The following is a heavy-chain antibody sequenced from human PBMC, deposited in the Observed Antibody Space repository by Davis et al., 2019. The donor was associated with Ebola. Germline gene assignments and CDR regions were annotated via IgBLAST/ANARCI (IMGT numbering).Heavy chain of an antibody. J-gene: IGHJ4*02. CDR1: GYTFTDYS. Sequence: AASVKVSCKASGYTFTDYSMHWVRQAPGQGLEWMGWMNPNSGNTGYAQKFQGRVTMTRNTSISTAYMELSSLRSEDTAVYYCARGRYYYGSGSPLGYWGQGTLVTVSS. CDR3: ARGRYYYGSGSPLGY. CDR2: MNPNSGNT. V-gene: IGHV1-8*02. D-gene: IGHD3-10*01.